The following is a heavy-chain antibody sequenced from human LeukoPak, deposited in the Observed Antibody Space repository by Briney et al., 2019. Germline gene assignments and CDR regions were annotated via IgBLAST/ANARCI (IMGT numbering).Heavy chain of an antibody. Sequence: GGSLRLSCAASGLTFSSYAVSWVRQAPGKGLEWVSGISDGGSRTYYADSVKGRFTISRDDSKNTLYQQMNSLRAEDTAVYYCAKVQLGIGVDYWGQGTLVTVSS. J-gene: IGHJ4*02. V-gene: IGHV3-23*01. CDR2: ISDGGSRT. D-gene: IGHD7-27*01. CDR1: GLTFSSYA. CDR3: AKVQLGIGVDY.